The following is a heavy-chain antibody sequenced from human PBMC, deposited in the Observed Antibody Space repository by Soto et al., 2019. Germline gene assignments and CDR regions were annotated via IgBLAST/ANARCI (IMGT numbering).Heavy chain of an antibody. CDR1: GFTFSSYA. CDR2: ISYDGSNK. V-gene: IGHV3-30-3*01. Sequence: VQLVESGGGVVQPGRSLRLSCAASGFTFSSYAMHWVRQAPGKGLEWVAVISYDGSNKYYADSVKGRCTISRDTSKNPLYLQMNSLRAEDTAVYYCARALGPRYNWNDGGFDYWGQGTLVTVSS. CDR3: ARALGPRYNWNDGGFDY. J-gene: IGHJ4*02. D-gene: IGHD1-1*01.